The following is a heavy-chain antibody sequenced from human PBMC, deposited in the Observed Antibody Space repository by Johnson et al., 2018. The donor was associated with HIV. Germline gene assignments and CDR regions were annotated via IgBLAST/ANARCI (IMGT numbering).Heavy chain of an antibody. D-gene: IGHD1-26*01. Sequence: MQLVESGGGLVQPGGSLRLSCAASGFTVSSNYMSWVSQAPGKGLEWVSVIYSGGSTYYADSVTGRFNISRDTAKNSLYLQMNSLSAEDTALYYCAIADGVVGDLAFDICGQGTIVTGSS. CDR1: GFTVSSNY. CDR2: IYSGGST. V-gene: IGHV3-66*01. CDR3: AIADGVVGDLAFDI. J-gene: IGHJ3*02.